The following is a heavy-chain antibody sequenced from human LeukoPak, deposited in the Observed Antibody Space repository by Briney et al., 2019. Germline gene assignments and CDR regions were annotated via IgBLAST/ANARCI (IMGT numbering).Heavy chain of an antibody. CDR1: GGSISSYY. CDR3: ARGGSITMVRGKSDYFDY. D-gene: IGHD3-10*01. Sequence: PSETLSLTCTVSGGSISSYYWSWIRQPPGKGLEWIGYIYYSGSTNYNPSLKSRVTISVDTSKNQFSLKLSSVTAADTAVYYCARGGSITMVRGKSDYFDYWGQGTLVTVSS. V-gene: IGHV4-59*01. J-gene: IGHJ4*02. CDR2: IYYSGST.